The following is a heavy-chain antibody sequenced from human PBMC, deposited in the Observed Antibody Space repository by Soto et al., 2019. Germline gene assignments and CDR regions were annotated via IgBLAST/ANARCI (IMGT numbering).Heavy chain of an antibody. V-gene: IGHV3-30*18. CDR3: AKGISDY. J-gene: IGHJ4*02. CDR1: GFAFSSYG. CDR2: ISYDGSNK. D-gene: IGHD3-3*01. Sequence: GSLRLSCAASGFAFSSYGMHWVRQAPGKGLEWVAVISYDGSNKYYADSVKGRFTISRDNSKNTLYLQMNSLRAEDTAVYYCAKGISDYWGQGTLVTVSS.